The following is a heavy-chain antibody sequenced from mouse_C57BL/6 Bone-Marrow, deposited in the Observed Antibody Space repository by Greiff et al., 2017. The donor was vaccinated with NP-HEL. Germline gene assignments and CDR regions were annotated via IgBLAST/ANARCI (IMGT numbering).Heavy chain of an antibody. J-gene: IGHJ2*01. CDR2: IRLKSDNYAT. CDR3: TGGAAVVDSDY. V-gene: IGHV6-3*01. D-gene: IGHD1-1*01. CDR1: GFTFSNYW. Sequence: EVKLEESGGGLVQPGGSMKLSCVASGFTFSNYWMNWVRQSPEKGLEWVAQIRLKSDNYATHYAESVKGRFTISRDDSKSSVYLQMNNLRAEETGVYYCTGGAAVVDSDYWGKGTTLTVSS.